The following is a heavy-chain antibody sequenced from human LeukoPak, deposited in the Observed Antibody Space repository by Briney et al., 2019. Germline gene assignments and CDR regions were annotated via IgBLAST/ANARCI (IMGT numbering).Heavy chain of an antibody. CDR1: GVSMRTYY. D-gene: IGHD6-19*01. J-gene: IGHJ4*02. Sequence: SETLSLTCTVSGVSMRTYYWSWIRQPPGKGLEWIGYVSYSGSTDYNPSLKSRLTISIDTSETQFSLKLTPVTAADTAIYYCASQGSDSGWFYFWGQGTLVTVSS. V-gene: IGHV4-59*08. CDR2: VSYSGST. CDR3: ASQGSDSGWFYF.